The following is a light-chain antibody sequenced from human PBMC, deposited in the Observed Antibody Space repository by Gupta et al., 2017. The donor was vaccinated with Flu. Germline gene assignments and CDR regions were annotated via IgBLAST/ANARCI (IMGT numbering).Light chain of an antibody. CDR3: SSYAGSNNYV. CDR1: SNDIGGTNY. Sequence: SLTISCTGTSNDIGGTNYVSWYQQQPGKAPKLIIYGVNKRPAGVPDRFSGSRSGNTASLIVSGLQAEDEADYHCSSYAGSNNYVFGTGIRVTVL. J-gene: IGLJ1*01. CDR2: GVN. V-gene: IGLV2-8*01.